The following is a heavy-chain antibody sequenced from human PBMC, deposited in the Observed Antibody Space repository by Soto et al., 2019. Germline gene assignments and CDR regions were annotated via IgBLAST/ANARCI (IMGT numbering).Heavy chain of an antibody. Sequence: GGSLRLSCAASGFTFSSYSMNWVRQAPGKGLEWVSSISSSSSYIYYADSVKGRFTISRDNAKNSLYLQMNSLRAEDTAVYYCARDLDSSGSQPEGGDYWGQGTLVTVSS. V-gene: IGHV3-21*01. CDR3: ARDLDSSGSQPEGGDY. J-gene: IGHJ4*02. D-gene: IGHD6-19*01. CDR1: GFTFSSYS. CDR2: ISSSSSYI.